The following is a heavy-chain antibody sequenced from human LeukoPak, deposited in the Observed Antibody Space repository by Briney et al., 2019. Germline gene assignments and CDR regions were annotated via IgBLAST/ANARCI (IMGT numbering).Heavy chain of an antibody. CDR3: ARVSGGNWFDP. CDR2: IYYSGST. V-gene: IGHV4-39*01. CDR1: GGSIRSSSYY. D-gene: IGHD3-10*01. Sequence: SETLSLTCTVSGGSIRSSSYYWGWIRQPPGKGLEWIGSIYYSGSTYYNPSLKSRVTISVDTSKNQFSLKLSSVTAADTAVYYCARVSGGNWFDPWGQGTLVTVSS. J-gene: IGHJ5*02.